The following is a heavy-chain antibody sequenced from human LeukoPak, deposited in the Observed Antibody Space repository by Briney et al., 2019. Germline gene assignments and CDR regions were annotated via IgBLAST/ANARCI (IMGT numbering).Heavy chain of an antibody. V-gene: IGHV3-48*03. Sequence: GGSLRLSCAASGFTFSSYEMNLVRQAPGKGLEWVSYISSSGCTIYYPDPVNGRFTISRDNAKNSLYLQMNSLRAEDTAVYYCARAVLDYYYGMDVWGQGTTVTVS. CDR1: GFTFSSYE. CDR3: ARAVLDYYYGMDV. J-gene: IGHJ6*02. CDR2: ISSSGCTI.